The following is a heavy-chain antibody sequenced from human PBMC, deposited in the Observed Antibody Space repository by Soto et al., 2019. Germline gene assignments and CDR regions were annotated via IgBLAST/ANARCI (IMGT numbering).Heavy chain of an antibody. Sequence: GGSLRLSCAASGFTFSSYAMSWVRQAPGKGLERVTAISGSGGSTYYADSVKGRFTISRDNSKNTLYLQMNSLRAEDTAVYYCAKKWMITFGGVIPDAFDIWGQGTMVTVSS. V-gene: IGHV3-23*01. CDR1: GFTFSSYA. CDR2: ISGSGGST. J-gene: IGHJ3*02. CDR3: AKKWMITFGGVIPDAFDI. D-gene: IGHD3-16*02.